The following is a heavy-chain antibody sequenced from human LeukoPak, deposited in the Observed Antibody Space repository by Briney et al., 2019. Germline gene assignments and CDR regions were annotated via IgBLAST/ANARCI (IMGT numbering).Heavy chain of an antibody. V-gene: IGHV3-30*18. CDR2: ISYDGSNK. CDR1: GFTFSSYG. J-gene: IGHJ5*02. Sequence: GGSLRLSCAASGFTFSSYGMHWVRQAPGKGLEWVAVISYDGSNKYYADSVKGRFTISRDNSKNTLYLQMNSLRAEDTAVHYCAKDALAWGQGTLVTVSS. CDR3: AKDALA. D-gene: IGHD6-13*01.